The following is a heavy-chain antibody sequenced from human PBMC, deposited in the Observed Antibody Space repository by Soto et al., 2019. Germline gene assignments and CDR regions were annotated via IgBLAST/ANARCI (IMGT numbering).Heavy chain of an antibody. V-gene: IGHV3-11*05. Sequence: QVQLVESGGGLVKPGGSLRLSCVASGFTFSDHYMTWFRQALGKGLEWLSYISTSSSYTNYADSVKGRFTISRDNAMNSLYLQMNSLRAEDTAVYYCARLRITGYFDFWGQGTLLIVSS. J-gene: IGHJ4*02. CDR2: ISTSSSYT. CDR1: GFTFSDHY. CDR3: ARLRITGYFDF.